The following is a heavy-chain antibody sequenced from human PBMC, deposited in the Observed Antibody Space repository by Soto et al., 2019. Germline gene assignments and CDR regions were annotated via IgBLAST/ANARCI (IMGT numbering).Heavy chain of an antibody. CDR2: MSFDGSYK. Sequence: HEQLVESGGGAVQPGRSLRLSCTASGFSFSSYDMHWVRQAPGEGLEWVSAMSFDGSYKHYADSVKGRFTISRDNSENTLYLQMNGLRPEDTAVYFCARGMIRGVVYYGVEVWGQGTTVTVS. D-gene: IGHD3-10*01. V-gene: IGHV3-30*03. CDR3: ARGMIRGVVYYGVEV. J-gene: IGHJ6*02. CDR1: GFSFSSYD.